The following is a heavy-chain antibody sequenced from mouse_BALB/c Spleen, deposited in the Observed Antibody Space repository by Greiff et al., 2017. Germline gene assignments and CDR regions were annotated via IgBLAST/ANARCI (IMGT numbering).Heavy chain of an antibody. CDR3: ARCGSSYGLAY. D-gene: IGHD1-1*01. J-gene: IGHJ3*01. Sequence: EVKLMESGPGLVKPSQSLSLTCTVTGYSITSDYAWNWIRQFPGNKLEWMGYISYSGSTSYNPSLKSRISITRDTSKNQFFLQLNSVTTEDTATYYCARCGSSYGLAYWGQGTLVTVSA. CDR1: GYSITSDYA. V-gene: IGHV3-2*02. CDR2: ISYSGST.